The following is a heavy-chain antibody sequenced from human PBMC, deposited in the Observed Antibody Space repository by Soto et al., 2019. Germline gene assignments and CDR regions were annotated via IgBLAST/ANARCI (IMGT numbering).Heavy chain of an antibody. J-gene: IGHJ6*01. D-gene: IGHD6-13*01. Sequence: SETLSVTCTVYGGSFSGYYWSWIRQPPGKGLEWIGEINHSGSTNYNPSLKSRVTISVDTSKNQFSLKLSSVTAADTAVYYCARVAKASSGSWRSGVRLHYYCYGKDVWGQRTTVIGSS. CDR1: GGSFSGYY. CDR2: INHSGST. CDR3: ARVAKASSGSWRSGVRLHYYCYGKDV. V-gene: IGHV4-34*01.